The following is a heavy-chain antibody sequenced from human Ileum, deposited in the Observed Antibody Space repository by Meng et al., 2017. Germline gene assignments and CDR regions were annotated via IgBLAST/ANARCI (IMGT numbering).Heavy chain of an antibody. CDR2: MNTEKGNT. J-gene: IGHJ4*02. V-gene: IGHV1-18*04. D-gene: IGHD1-1*01. CDR3: AREGAYNGGDY. CDR1: GYTFTTYG. Sequence: QVQLVQSGAAVKKAGASVKISCKASGYTFTTYGISWVRQAPGQGLEWMGWMNTEKGNTNYAQKFQGRVTMTRDTSTSTAYMELRSLRSDDTAVYYCAREGAYNGGDYWGQGTLVTVSS.